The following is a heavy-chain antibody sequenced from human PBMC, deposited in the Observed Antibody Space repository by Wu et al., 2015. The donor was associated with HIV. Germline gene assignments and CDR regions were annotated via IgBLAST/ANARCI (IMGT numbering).Heavy chain of an antibody. D-gene: IGHD1-26*01. Sequence: QVQLVQSGAEVKKPGASVKVSCKVSGYTFTNYGISWVRQAPGQGLEWMGWISAYDGNTNYAQKVQGRIIMTTDTSTRTAYMELRSLRSDDTAVYYCARDGLLQIDYVGPGNPGPPSP. J-gene: IGHJ4*02. CDR2: ISAYDGNT. V-gene: IGHV1-18*01. CDR3: ARDGLLQIDY. CDR1: GYTFTNYG.